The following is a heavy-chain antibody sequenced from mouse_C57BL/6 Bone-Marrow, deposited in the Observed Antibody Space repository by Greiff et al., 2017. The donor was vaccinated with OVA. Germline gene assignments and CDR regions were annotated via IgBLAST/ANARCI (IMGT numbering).Heavy chain of an antibody. CDR3: AREVLPIRYFDY. V-gene: IGHV3-6*01. J-gene: IGHJ2*01. D-gene: IGHD5-1*01. CDR2: ISYDGSN. Sequence: ESGPGLVKHSQSLSLTCSVTGYSITSGYYWNWIRQFPGNNLEWMGYISYDGSNNYNPSLKNRISITRDTSKNQFFLKLNSVTTEDTATYYCAREVLPIRYFDYWGQGTTLTVSS. CDR1: GYSITSGYY.